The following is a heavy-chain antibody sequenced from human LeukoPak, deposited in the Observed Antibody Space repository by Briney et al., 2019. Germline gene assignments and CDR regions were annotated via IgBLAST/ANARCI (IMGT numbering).Heavy chain of an antibody. Sequence: GGSLRLSCAASGFTFSSHWMHWVRQAPGTGLVWVSRIKGDGSSTSYADSVKGRLTISRDNAKNTVYLQMNSLRGEDTAVYYCARGIPNSYGKDYWGQGTLVTVSS. J-gene: IGHJ4*02. D-gene: IGHD3-16*01. CDR1: GFTFSSHW. CDR3: ARGIPNSYGKDY. CDR2: IKGDGSST. V-gene: IGHV3-74*01.